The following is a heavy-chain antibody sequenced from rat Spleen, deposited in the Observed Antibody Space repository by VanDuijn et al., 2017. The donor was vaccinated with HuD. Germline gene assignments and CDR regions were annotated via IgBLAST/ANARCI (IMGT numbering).Heavy chain of an antibody. CDR1: GFTFSNYG. CDR2: IWSGGDT. V-gene: IGHV2-45*01. CDR3: ARLGLGEDY. J-gene: IGHJ2*01. Sequence: VQLVESGGDLVQPGRSLKLSCVASGFTFSNYGLHWIRQTPGKGLEWMGAIWSGGDTDYNSVLKSRLSISRDTSKSQVFLKLNSLQTEDTGTYYCARLGLGEDYWGQGVMVTVSS. D-gene: IGHD5-1*01.